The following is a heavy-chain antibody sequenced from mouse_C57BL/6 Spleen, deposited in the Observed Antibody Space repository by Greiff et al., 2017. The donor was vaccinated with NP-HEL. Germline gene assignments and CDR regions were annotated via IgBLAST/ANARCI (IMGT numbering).Heavy chain of an antibody. J-gene: IGHJ2*01. D-gene: IGHD1-1*01. CDR1: GYTFTDYY. CDR3: ARRGFYGSSYGYFDY. V-gene: IGHV1-26*01. Sequence: VQLQQSGPELVKPGASVKISCKASGYTFTDYYMNWVKQSHGKSLEWIGDINPNNGGTSYNQKFKGKATLTVDKSSSTAYMELRSLTSEDSAVYYCARRGFYGSSYGYFDYWGQGTTLTVSS. CDR2: INPNNGGT.